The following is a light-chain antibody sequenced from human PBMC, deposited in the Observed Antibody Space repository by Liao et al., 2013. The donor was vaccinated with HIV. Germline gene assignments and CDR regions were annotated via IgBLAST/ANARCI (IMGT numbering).Light chain of an antibody. J-gene: IGLJ1*01. CDR3: QAWDSSTAYV. CDR2: QDS. V-gene: IGLV3-1*01. CDR1: KLGDKY. Sequence: SYDLTQPPSVSVSPGQTASITCSGDKLGDKYTCWYQQKPGQSPLLVIYQDSRRPSGIPERFSGSNSGNTATLTISGTQAVDEADYYCQAWDSSTAYVFGPGTRVTVL.